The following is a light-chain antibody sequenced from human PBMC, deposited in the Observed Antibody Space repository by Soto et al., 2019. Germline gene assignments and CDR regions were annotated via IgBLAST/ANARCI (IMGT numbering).Light chain of an antibody. J-gene: IGLJ2*01. V-gene: IGLV3-21*04. CDR2: YDS. CDR1: NIGSKS. Sequence: LTQPPSVSVAPGKTARITCGGNNIGSKSVHWYQQKPGQAPVLVIYYDSDRPSGIPERFSGSNSGNTATLTISRVEAGDEADYYCQVWDSSSDHPKVVFGGGTKLTVL. CDR3: QVWDSSSDHPKVV.